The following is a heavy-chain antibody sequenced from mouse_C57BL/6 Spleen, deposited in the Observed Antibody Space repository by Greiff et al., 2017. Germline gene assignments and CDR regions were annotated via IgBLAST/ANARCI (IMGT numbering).Heavy chain of an antibody. D-gene: IGHD2-1*01. CDR1: GFTFSSYG. Sequence: EVQVVESGGDLVKPGGSLKLSCAASGFTFSSYGMSWVRQTPDKRLEWVATISSGGSYTYYPDSVKGRFTISRDNAKNTLYLQMSSLKSDDTAMYYCARHYYGNYDAMDYWGQGTSVTVSS. CDR3: ARHYYGNYDAMDY. CDR2: ISSGGSYT. J-gene: IGHJ4*01. V-gene: IGHV5-6*01.